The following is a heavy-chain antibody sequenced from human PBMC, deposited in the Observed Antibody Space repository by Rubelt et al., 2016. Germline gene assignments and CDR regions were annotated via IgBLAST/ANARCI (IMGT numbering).Heavy chain of an antibody. D-gene: IGHD2-21*01. Sequence: EVQLVESGGGLVQPGGSLRLSCVASGFTLRSYWMHWVRQVPGKGLVWVSRINSDGSSTSYVDSVKGRFTISRDNAKNTLYRQMNSLRDEDTAVYYCARGSYYFDYWGQGTLVTVSS. V-gene: IGHV3-74*01. CDR2: INSDGSST. CDR3: ARGSYYFDY. CDR1: GFTLRSYW. J-gene: IGHJ4*02.